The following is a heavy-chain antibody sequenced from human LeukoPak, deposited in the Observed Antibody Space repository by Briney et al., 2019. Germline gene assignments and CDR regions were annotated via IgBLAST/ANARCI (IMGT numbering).Heavy chain of an antibody. Sequence: GGSLRLSCAASRFTLSSYGMHWVRQAPGKGLEWVAVISDDGSNKYYADSVKGRFTISRDNSKNTLYLQMNSLRAEDTAVYYCAKVAYYYDSSGYYYDYWGQGTLVTVSS. V-gene: IGHV3-30*18. CDR2: ISDDGSNK. D-gene: IGHD3-22*01. CDR3: AKVAYYYDSSGYYYDY. CDR1: RFTLSSYG. J-gene: IGHJ4*02.